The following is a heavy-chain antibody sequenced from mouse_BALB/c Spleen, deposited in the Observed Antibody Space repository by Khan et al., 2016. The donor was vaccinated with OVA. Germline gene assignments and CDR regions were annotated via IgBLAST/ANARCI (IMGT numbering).Heavy chain of an antibody. CDR3: AHPSYDGGFFEY. D-gene: IGHD1-2*01. V-gene: IGHV14-3*02. J-gene: IGHJ1*01. CDR1: GYNIKDNY. Sequence: VQLKQSGAELVKPGASVRLSCTASGYNIKDNYIHWVKQRPEQGQEWIGRIAPANGNTKYDPKFQDKATITSDTSSNKSYLQLSSLTSEDTAVDCCAHPSYDGGFFEYWGAGTTVTVSA. CDR2: IAPANGNT.